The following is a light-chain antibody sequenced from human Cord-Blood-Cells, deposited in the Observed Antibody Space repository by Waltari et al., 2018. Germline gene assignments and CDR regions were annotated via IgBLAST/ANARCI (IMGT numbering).Light chain of an antibody. J-gene: IGLJ1*01. CDR3: SSYTSSSTYV. CDR2: DVS. Sequence: QSALTQPASVSGSPGQSNNISCTGTSSDVCGYNYVSLYQQHPGNAPNLMIYDVSNRPSGVSNRFAGSKSGNTASLTISGLQAEDEADYYCSSYTSSSTYVFGTGTKVTVL. V-gene: IGLV2-14*01. CDR1: SSDVCGYNY.